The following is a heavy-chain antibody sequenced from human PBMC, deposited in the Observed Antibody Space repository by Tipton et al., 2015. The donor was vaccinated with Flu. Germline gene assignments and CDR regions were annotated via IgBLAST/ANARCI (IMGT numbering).Heavy chain of an antibody. D-gene: IGHD4-17*01. CDR2: IYHSGSP. CDR1: GYSISNGYY. Sequence: LSLTCVVSGYSISNGYYWGWIRQPPGKGLEWIGNIYHSGSPYYNPSLKSRATISVDTSKNQFSLKLSSLTAADTAVYYCARMEWTVTTPRYFDLWGRGTLVTVSS. V-gene: IGHV4-38-2*01. CDR3: ARMEWTVTTPRYFDL. J-gene: IGHJ2*01.